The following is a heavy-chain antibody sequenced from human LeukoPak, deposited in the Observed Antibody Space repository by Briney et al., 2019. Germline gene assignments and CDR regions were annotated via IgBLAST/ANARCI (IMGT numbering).Heavy chain of an antibody. Sequence: SETLSLTCAVCGGSFSDYYWTWIRQTPGKGLEWIGEMSLSGSSNYNPSLKSRVTISVDTSKNQFSLKLRSVTAADTAVYYCARGRQDVNMILVVMAGVSYYLDVWSKGTTVTVS. J-gene: IGHJ6*03. CDR1: GGSFSDYY. CDR2: MSLSGSS. CDR3: ARGRQDVNMILVVMAGVSYYLDV. V-gene: IGHV4-34*01. D-gene: IGHD3-22*01.